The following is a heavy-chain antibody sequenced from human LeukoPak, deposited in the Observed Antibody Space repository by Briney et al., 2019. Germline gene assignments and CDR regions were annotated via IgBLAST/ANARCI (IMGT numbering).Heavy chain of an antibody. J-gene: IGHJ3*02. CDR3: ARPTGAPTYGSGSYLYAFDI. Sequence: SQTLSLTCTVSGGSISSGSYYWSWIRQPAGKGLEWIGRIYTSGSTNYNPSLKSRVTISVDTSKNQFSLKLSSVTAADTAVYYCARPTGAPTYGSGSYLYAFDIWGQGTMVTVSS. D-gene: IGHD3-10*01. V-gene: IGHV4-61*02. CDR1: GGSISSGSYY. CDR2: IYTSGST.